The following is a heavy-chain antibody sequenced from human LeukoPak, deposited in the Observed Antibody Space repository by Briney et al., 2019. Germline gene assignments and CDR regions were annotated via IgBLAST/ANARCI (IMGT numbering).Heavy chain of an antibody. Sequence: GRSLRLSCAASEFTFSSYAMHWVRQAPAKGLEWVAVISYDGSNKYYADSVKGRFTISRDNSKNTLFLQMNSLRAEDTAVYYCARELSGWYYFDYWGQGTLVTVSS. CDR3: ARELSGWYYFDY. CDR2: ISYDGSNK. CDR1: EFTFSSYA. J-gene: IGHJ4*02. D-gene: IGHD6-19*01. V-gene: IGHV3-30*04.